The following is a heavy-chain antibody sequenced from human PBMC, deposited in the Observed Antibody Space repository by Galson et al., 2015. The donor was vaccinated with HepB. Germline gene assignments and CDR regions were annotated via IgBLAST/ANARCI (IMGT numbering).Heavy chain of an antibody. D-gene: IGHD4-17*01. Sequence: SVKVSCKASGYTFTSYAMHWVRQAPGQRLEWMGWINVGNGNTKYSQKFQGRVTITRDTSATTAYMKLSSLTSEDTAVYYCTRGGYGDYDDGHSDWSQGTLVTVSS. CDR2: INVGNGNT. J-gene: IGHJ4*02. CDR1: GYTFTSYA. V-gene: IGHV1-3*01. CDR3: TRGGYGDYDDGHSD.